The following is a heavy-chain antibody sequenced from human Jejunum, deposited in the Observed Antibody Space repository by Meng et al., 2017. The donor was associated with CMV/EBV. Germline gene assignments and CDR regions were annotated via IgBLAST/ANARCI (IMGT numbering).Heavy chain of an antibody. J-gene: IGHJ6*02. D-gene: IGHD4-11*01. CDR1: GFTRSSFG. Sequence: SGFTRSSFGMHWVRQAPGKGLEWVAFIRYDGSIKYYGHAVKGRFTISRDNSKNTLNLQMRSLTVEDRGVYYCAKDLDYMGGMDVWGQGTTVTVSS. V-gene: IGHV3-30*02. CDR3: AKDLDYMGGMDV. CDR2: IRYDGSIK.